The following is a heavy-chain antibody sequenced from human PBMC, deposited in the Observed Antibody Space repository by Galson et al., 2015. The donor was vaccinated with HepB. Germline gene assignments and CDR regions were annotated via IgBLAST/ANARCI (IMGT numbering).Heavy chain of an antibody. CDR3: ARVPAKAYCSGGSCYDGYFDY. Sequence: SLRLSCAASGFTFDDYGMSWVRQAPGKGLEWVSGINWNGGSTGYADSVKGRFTISRDNAKNSLYLQMNSLRAEDTALYHCARVPAKAYCSGGSCYDGYFDYWGQGTLVTVSS. CDR1: GFTFDDYG. CDR2: INWNGGST. D-gene: IGHD2-15*01. V-gene: IGHV3-20*01. J-gene: IGHJ4*02.